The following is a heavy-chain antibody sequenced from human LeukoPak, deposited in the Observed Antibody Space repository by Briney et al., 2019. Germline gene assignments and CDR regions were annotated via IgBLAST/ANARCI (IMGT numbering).Heavy chain of an antibody. CDR1: GGSISSGTYY. CDR3: AREVRMVRGVIIGADYMDV. Sequence: PSETLSLTCTVSGGSISSGTYYWSWIRQPAGKGLEWIGRIYISGSTNYNPSLKSRFTISADTSKNKFSLKLRSVTAADTAVYYCAREVRMVRGVIIGADYMDVWGKGTTVTVSS. V-gene: IGHV4-61*02. J-gene: IGHJ6*03. D-gene: IGHD3-10*01. CDR2: IYISGST.